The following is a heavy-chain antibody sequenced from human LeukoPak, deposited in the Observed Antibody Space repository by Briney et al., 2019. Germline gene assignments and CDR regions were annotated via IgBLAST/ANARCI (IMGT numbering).Heavy chain of an antibody. D-gene: IGHD3-22*01. CDR1: GFTFSSYG. V-gene: IGHV3-48*01. CDR3: ARGPVVVITTTNWFDP. CDR2: ISSSSSTI. J-gene: IGHJ5*02. Sequence: PGRSLRLSCAASGFTFSSYGMHWVRQAPGKGLEWVSYISSSSSTIYYADSVKGRFTISRDNAKNSLYLQMNSLRAEDTAVYYCARGPVVVITTTNWFDPWGQGTLVTVSS.